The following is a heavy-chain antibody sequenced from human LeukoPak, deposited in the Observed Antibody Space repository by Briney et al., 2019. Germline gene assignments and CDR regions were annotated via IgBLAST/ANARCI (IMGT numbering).Heavy chain of an antibody. V-gene: IGHV4-59*01. CDR2: IYYSGST. J-gene: IGHJ5*02. Sequence: SETLSLTCTVSGGSISSYYWSWIRQPPGKGLEWIGYIYYSGSTNYNPSLKSRVTISVDTSKNQFSLKLSSVTAANTAVYYCARDLGQQLGGSWFDPWGQGTLVTVSS. D-gene: IGHD6-13*01. CDR3: ARDLGQQLGGSWFDP. CDR1: GGSISSYY.